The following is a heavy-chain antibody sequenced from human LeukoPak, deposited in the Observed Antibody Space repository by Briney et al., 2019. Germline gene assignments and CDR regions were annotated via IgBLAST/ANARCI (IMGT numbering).Heavy chain of an antibody. Sequence: PGGSLRLSCAASGFTFTSYWMHWVRQVPGKGLVWVSRIHSDGTSTNYADSVKGRFTISRDNAKNTLYLQMNSLRVEDTAVYYCAREKVVPAATIYYYYGMDVWGQGTTVTVSS. J-gene: IGHJ6*02. CDR2: IHSDGTST. V-gene: IGHV3-74*01. CDR3: AREKVVPAATIYYYYGMDV. CDR1: GFTFTSYW. D-gene: IGHD2-2*01.